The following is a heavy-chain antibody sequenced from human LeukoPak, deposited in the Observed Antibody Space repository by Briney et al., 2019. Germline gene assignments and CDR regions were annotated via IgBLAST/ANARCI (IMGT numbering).Heavy chain of an antibody. CDR2: INPNSGGT. CDR1: GYTFTGYY. D-gene: IGHD1-20*01. Sequence: ASVKVSCKASGYTFTGYYMHWVRQAPGQGLEWMGWINPNSGGTNYAQKFQGRVTMTTDTSTTTAYMELRSLRSDDTAVYYCGRDEFKVDNWKQYYFHGMDVWGQGTTVTVSS. CDR3: GRDEFKVDNWKQYYFHGMDV. J-gene: IGHJ6*02. V-gene: IGHV1-2*02.